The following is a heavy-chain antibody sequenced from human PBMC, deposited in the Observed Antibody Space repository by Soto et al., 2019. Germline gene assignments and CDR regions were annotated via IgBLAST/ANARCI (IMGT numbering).Heavy chain of an antibody. V-gene: IGHV1-2*04. CDR2: INPNSGGT. Sequence: QAQLVQSGAEVKKPGASVKVSCKASGYTLTDYYMHWVRQAPGQGLEWMGWINPNSGGTSYAQKFQGSVTRTRDKSSSTAYMELSRLKSDDTVVYYCARGGYSSGYDAFDIWGQGTIVTVSS. D-gene: IGHD6-19*01. CDR3: ARGGYSSGYDAFDI. CDR1: GYTLTDYY. J-gene: IGHJ3*02.